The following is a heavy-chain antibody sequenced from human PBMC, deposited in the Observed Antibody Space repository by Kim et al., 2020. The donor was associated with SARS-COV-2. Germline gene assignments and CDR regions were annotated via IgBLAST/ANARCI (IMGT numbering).Heavy chain of an antibody. Sequence: ASVKVSCKASGYTFTGYYMHWVRQAPGQGLEWMGWINPNSGGTNYAQKFQGRVTMTRDTSISTAYMELSRLRSDDTAVYYCARTRRGYSYGFDIWGQGTMVTVSS. V-gene: IGHV1-2*02. CDR1: GYTFTGYY. D-gene: IGHD5-18*01. J-gene: IGHJ3*02. CDR3: ARTRRGYSYGFDI. CDR2: INPNSGGT.